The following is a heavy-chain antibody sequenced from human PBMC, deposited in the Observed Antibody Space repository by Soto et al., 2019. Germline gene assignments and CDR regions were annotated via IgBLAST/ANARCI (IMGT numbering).Heavy chain of an antibody. J-gene: IGHJ6*02. Sequence: SETLPLTCAVSGDSVSSSDFYWNWIRQPPGKPLEWIGYVYSTGTTNYSPSLKSRVDMSVDTSETQFSLKVRSVTAAEAAVYSWARARQPVDGKDDKTAYFYAMDVWGQGTTVTVSS. CDR1: GDSVSSSDFY. CDR2: VYSTGTT. V-gene: IGHV4-61*08. CDR3: ARARQPVDGKDDKTAYFYAMDV. D-gene: IGHD3-22*01.